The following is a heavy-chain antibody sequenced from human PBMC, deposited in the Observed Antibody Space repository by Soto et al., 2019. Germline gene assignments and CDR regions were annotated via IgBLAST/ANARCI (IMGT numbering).Heavy chain of an antibody. D-gene: IGHD4-17*01. J-gene: IGHJ4*02. CDR2: ISYDGTNE. V-gene: IGHV3-30*18. CDR3: AKGEATTVVTPVFVY. CDR1: GFTFSNYG. Sequence: QVQLVESGGGVVQPGRSLRLACAASGFTFSNYGMHWVRQAPGKGLEWVAVISYDGTNEDYADSVKGRFTISRDNSKNTLYLQMNSLRAEDTAVYYCAKGEATTVVTPVFVYWGQGTLVTVSS.